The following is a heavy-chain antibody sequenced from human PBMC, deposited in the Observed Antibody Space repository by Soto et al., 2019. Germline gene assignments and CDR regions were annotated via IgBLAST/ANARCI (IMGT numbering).Heavy chain of an antibody. CDR3: ARDPPEPPSDY. J-gene: IGHJ4*02. Sequence: QVQLVQSGADVKKPGASVRVSCKASGYTFTDYGITWVRQAPGQGLEWMGWISAKNGDTNLAQKFRGRVTLTTDTSTGTAYMDLRSLTPDDTAVYYCARDPPEPPSDYWGQRTLVNVSS. CDR2: ISAKNGDT. V-gene: IGHV1-18*01. CDR1: GYTFTDYG.